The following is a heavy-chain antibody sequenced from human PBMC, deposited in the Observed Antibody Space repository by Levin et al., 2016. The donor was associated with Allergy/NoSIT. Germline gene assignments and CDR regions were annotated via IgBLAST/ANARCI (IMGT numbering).Heavy chain of an antibody. D-gene: IGHD1-7*01. J-gene: IGHJ6*03. CDR1: GFTFSSYS. V-gene: IGHV3-21*01. CDR3: ARDHPQLPLHYYYMDV. CDR2: ISSNSSYI. Sequence: GESLKISCAASGFTFSSYSMNWVRQAPGKGLEWVSSISSNSSYIYYADSVKGRFTISRDNAKNSLYLQMNSLRAEDTAVYYCARDHPQLPLHYYYMDVWGKGTTVTVSS.